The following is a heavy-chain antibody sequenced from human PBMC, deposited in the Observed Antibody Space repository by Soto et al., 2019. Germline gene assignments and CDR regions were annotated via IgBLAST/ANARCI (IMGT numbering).Heavy chain of an antibody. CDR2: ISGSGGST. CDR1: GFTFSSYA. CDR3: AKQGAALNYYYYYMDV. V-gene: IGHV3-23*01. D-gene: IGHD6-25*01. Sequence: PGGSLRLSCAASGFTFSSYAMSWVRQAPGKGLEWVSAISGSGGSTYYADSVKGRFTISRDNSKNTLYLQMNSLRAEDTAVYYCAKQGAALNYYYYYMDVWGKGTTVTVSS. J-gene: IGHJ6*03.